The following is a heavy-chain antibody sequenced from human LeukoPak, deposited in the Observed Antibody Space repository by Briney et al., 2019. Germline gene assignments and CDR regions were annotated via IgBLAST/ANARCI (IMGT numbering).Heavy chain of an antibody. CDR3: ARESGSTSCYTPLFVGMCREPTRYFDY. V-gene: IGHV3-72*01. CDR2: TRNKANSYTT. J-gene: IGHJ4*02. D-gene: IGHD2-2*02. Sequence: GGSLRLSCAASGFTFSDHYMDWVRQAPGKGLEWVGRTRNKANSYTTEYAASVKGRFTISRDDSKNSLYLQMNSLKTEDTAVYYCARESGSTSCYTPLFVGMCREPTRYFDYWGQGTLVTVSS. CDR1: GFTFSDHY.